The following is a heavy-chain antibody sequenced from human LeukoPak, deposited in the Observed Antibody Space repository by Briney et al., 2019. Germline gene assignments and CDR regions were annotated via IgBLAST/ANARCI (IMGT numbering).Heavy chain of an antibody. CDR2: ISGSGGGT. J-gene: IGHJ4*02. V-gene: IGHV3-23*01. CDR3: AKDLGRYRNNYFDY. CDR1: GFTFNSYA. Sequence: GGSLRLSCAASGFTFNSYAMSWFGKAPERGLKWFPTISGSGGGTYYADSVKGRFTISRDDSKNTLYLQMNSLRAEDTAVYYCAKDLGRYRNNYFDYWGQGTLVTVSS. D-gene: IGHD1-26*01.